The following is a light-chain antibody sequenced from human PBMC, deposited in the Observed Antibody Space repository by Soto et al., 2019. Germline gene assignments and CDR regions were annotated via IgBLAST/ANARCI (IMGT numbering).Light chain of an antibody. Sequence: EIVLTQSPGTLSLSPGERATLSCRASQSVRSNFLAWYQQKHGQAPRLLIYGASNRATGIPDRFSGSGSGTYFTLTITRLEPEDFAMYYCQRYDSLRTFGQGTKVEF. J-gene: IGKJ1*01. V-gene: IGKV3-20*01. CDR3: QRYDSLRT. CDR2: GAS. CDR1: QSVRSNF.